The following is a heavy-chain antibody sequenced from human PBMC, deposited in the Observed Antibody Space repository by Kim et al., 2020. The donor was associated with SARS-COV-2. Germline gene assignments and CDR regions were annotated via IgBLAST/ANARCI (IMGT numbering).Heavy chain of an antibody. D-gene: IGHD3-10*01. CDR3: ARDRGRGVSPSESGFDL. J-gene: IGHJ3*01. V-gene: IGHV3-48*03. Sequence: GGSLRLSCVASGFTFSSYELNWVRQAPGKGLEWGSYISTDGTIISYADSVKGRFTISRDNAENSLYLQMNSLRDDDTAVYYCARDRGRGVSPSESGFDLWGQGTVVTVSS. CDR2: ISTDGTII. CDR1: GFTFSSYE.